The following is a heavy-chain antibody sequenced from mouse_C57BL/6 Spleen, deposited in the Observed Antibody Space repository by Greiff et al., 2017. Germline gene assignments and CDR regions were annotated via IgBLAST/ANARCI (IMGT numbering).Heavy chain of an antibody. V-gene: IGHV1-82*01. CDR2: IYPGDGDT. CDR1: GYAFSSSW. D-gene: IGHD1-1*01. CDR3: ANYYGSLYAMDY. Sequence: QVQLQQSGPELVKPGASVKISCKASGYAFSSSWMNWVKQRPGKGLEWIGRIYPGDGDTNYNGTFKGKATLTADKSSSTAYMQLSSLTSEDSAVYFCANYYGSLYAMDYWGQGTSVTVSS. J-gene: IGHJ4*01.